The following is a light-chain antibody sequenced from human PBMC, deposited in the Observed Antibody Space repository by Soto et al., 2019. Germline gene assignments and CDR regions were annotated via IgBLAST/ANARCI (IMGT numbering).Light chain of an antibody. CDR1: QSVRSNY. V-gene: IGKV3-20*01. CDR3: QQYGSSIT. J-gene: IGKJ5*01. CDR2: GAS. Sequence: EIVLTQSPGTLSLSPGERATLSCRASQSVRSNYLAWYQQKPGQAPRPLIFGASSRATGIPDRFSGSGSGTDFTLTISRLEPEDFAVYYCQQYGSSITFGQGTRLEMK.